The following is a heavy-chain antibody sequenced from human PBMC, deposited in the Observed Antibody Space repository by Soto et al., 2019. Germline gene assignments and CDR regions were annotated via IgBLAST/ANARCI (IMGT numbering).Heavy chain of an antibody. CDR3: ARDLDGSGSYYTGY. V-gene: IGHV1-18*01. Sequence: ASVKVSCKASGYTFTSYGISWVRQAPGQGLEWMGWISAYNGNTNYAQKLQGRVTMTTDTSTSTAYMELRSLRSDDTAVYYCARDLDGSGSYYTGYWGPGTLVTVSS. CDR1: GYTFTSYG. D-gene: IGHD3-10*01. J-gene: IGHJ4*02. CDR2: ISAYNGNT.